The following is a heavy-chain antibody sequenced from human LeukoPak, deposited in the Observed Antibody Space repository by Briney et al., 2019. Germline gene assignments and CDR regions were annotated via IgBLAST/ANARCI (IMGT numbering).Heavy chain of an antibody. CDR3: ARVLSGTCAF. Sequence: GGSLRLSCAASGFIVSSDYMSWVRQAPGKGLEWVSVIDSGGSTYYADSVKGRFTSSRDNSKNMLYLQMNSLRAEDTAVYYCARVLSGTCAFWGQGTLVTVSS. J-gene: IGHJ4*02. CDR2: IDSGGST. D-gene: IGHD1-26*01. CDR1: GFIVSSDY. V-gene: IGHV3-53*01.